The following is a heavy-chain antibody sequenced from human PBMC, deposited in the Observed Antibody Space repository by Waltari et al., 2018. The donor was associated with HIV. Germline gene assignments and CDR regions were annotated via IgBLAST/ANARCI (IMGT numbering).Heavy chain of an antibody. Sequence: EVHLVESGGGLVKPGGSLRLSCAASGFTFSIVWFIWVRQAPGKGLEWVGHIKSKSDGGTIDYAAPVKGRFTISRDDSKSTLYLQMNSLKNEDTAVYYCITVGIAWSFEYWGQGTLVTVSS. CDR3: ITVGIAWSFEY. CDR1: GFTFSIVW. V-gene: IGHV3-15*01. J-gene: IGHJ4*02. CDR2: IKSKSDGGTI. D-gene: IGHD3-9*01.